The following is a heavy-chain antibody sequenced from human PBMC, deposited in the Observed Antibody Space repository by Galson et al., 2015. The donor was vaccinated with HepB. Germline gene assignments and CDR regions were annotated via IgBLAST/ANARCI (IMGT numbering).Heavy chain of an antibody. CDR1: GFTFSSYG. D-gene: IGHD5-18*01. J-gene: IGHJ3*02. CDR3: ARSGVQLWFAAFDI. Sequence: SLRLSCAASGFTFSSYGMHWVRQAPGKGLEWVAVISYDGSNKYYADSVKGRFTISRDNSKNTLYLQMNSLRAEDTAVYYCARSGVQLWFAAFDIWGQGTMVTVSS. CDR2: ISYDGSNK. V-gene: IGHV3-30*03.